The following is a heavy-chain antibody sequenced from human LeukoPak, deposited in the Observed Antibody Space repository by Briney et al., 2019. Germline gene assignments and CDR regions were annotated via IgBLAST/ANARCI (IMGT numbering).Heavy chain of an antibody. Sequence: PGGSLRLSCAASGFTFSSYGMHWVRQAPGKGLEWVAVISFDGSNKYYVDSVKGRFTISRDNSKNTLYLQMNSLRAEDTAVYYCAKVPTPVHYYYGMDVWGQGTTVTVSS. V-gene: IGHV3-30*18. CDR2: ISFDGSNK. CDR3: AKVPTPVHYYYGMDV. D-gene: IGHD1-1*01. CDR1: GFTFSSYG. J-gene: IGHJ6*02.